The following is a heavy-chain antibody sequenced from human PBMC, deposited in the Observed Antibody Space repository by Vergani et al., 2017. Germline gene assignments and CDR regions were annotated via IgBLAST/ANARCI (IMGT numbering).Heavy chain of an antibody. CDR2: IFSSGTT. D-gene: IGHD6-6*01. Sequence: QVQLQESGPGLVKPSQTLSLSCTVSGGSVRTSIGYYWTWIRQPAGKTLEWIGEIFSSGTTNYNPSFKNRVTMSVDTSKNQFYLKLNSVTAADTAVYYCARHISGVRPSSMTAFDYWGQGTLVTVSS. CDR3: ARHISGVRPSSMTAFDY. V-gene: IGHV4-61*02. J-gene: IGHJ4*02. CDR1: GGSVRTSIGYY.